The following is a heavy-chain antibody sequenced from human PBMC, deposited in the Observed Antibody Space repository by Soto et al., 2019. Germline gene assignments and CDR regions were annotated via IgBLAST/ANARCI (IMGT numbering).Heavy chain of an antibody. D-gene: IGHD2-15*01. J-gene: IGHJ5*02. Sequence: ASVKVSCKASGYTITSYGISCVRQAPEQGLEWMGWISAYNGNTNYAQKVEGRVTMTTDTSTSTAYMELRSLRSDDTAVYYCARLTGYCSGGSCSNWFDPWGQGTLVTVSS. CDR2: ISAYNGNT. CDR1: GYTITSYG. CDR3: ARLTGYCSGGSCSNWFDP. V-gene: IGHV1-18*01.